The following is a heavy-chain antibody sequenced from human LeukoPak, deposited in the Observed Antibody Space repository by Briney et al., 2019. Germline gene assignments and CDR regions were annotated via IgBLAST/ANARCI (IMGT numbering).Heavy chain of an antibody. CDR3: ARGGTTGAYYYYGVDV. CDR1: GGSITGYY. J-gene: IGHJ6*02. D-gene: IGHD4-17*01. Sequence: SETLSLTCTVSGGSITGYYWGWIRQPPGKGLEWIGDIYYSGSTNYNPSLKSRVTISVDTSKNQFSLKLSSVTAADTAVYYCARGGTTGAYYYYGVDVWGQGTTVIVSS. CDR2: IYYSGST. V-gene: IGHV4-59*01.